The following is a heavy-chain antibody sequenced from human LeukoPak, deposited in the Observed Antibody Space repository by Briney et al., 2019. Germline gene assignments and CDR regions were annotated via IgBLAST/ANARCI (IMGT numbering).Heavy chain of an antibody. CDR3: AREGPRGNSQFDY. J-gene: IGHJ4*02. CDR2: IKQDGSEK. CDR1: GFTFSSYW. Sequence: GGSLRLSCAASGFTFSSYWMSWVRQAPGKGLEWVANIKQDGSEKYYVDSVKGRFTISRDNAKNSLYLQMNSLRAEDTAVYYCAREGPRGNSQFDYWGQGTLVTVSS. D-gene: IGHD2/OR15-2a*01. V-gene: IGHV3-7*01.